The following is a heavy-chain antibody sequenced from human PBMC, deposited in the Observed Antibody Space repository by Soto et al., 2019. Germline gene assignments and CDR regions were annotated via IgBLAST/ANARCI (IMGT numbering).Heavy chain of an antibody. CDR3: VRDSHGDY. V-gene: IGHV3-74*01. CDR2: IDADEDSTT. D-gene: IGHD5-12*01. J-gene: IGHJ4*01. Sequence: EVQLVEAGGGLVQPGGSLRLSCAASGFTFNSYWMQWVRHAPGKGLEWVSRIDADEDSTTNYADSVKGRFTISRENVKNMLYLRMNSLRAEDTAVYYCVRDSHGDYWGHGPLVTVSS. CDR1: GFTFNSYW.